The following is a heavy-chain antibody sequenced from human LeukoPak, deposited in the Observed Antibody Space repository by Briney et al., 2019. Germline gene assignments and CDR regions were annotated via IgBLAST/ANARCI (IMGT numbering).Heavy chain of an antibody. CDR3: ARGQRYSTSPFDY. CDR1: GFTFSDYS. V-gene: IGHV3-48*02. CDR2: ISGGSGAI. Sequence: PGGSLRLSCAASGFTFSDYSMNWVRQAPGKGLEWVSYISGGSGAIDYADSVKGRFTISRDNAKNSLFLQMNSLRDKDTAVYYCARGQRYSTSPFDYWGQGTLVTVLS. D-gene: IGHD3-16*02. J-gene: IGHJ4*02.